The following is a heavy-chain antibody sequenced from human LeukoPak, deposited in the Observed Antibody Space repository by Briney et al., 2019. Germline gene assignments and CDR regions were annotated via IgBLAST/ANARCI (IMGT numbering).Heavy chain of an antibody. Sequence: SSETLSLTCAVYGGSFSGYYWSWIRQTPGKGLEWIGEINHSGSTNYNPSLKSRVTISVDSSKNQISLKLNSVTAADTAVYYCATPYSGGYQGLDIWGQGTMVTVSS. CDR2: INHSGST. D-gene: IGHD1-26*01. V-gene: IGHV4-34*01. J-gene: IGHJ3*02. CDR3: ATPYSGGYQGLDI. CDR1: GGSFSGYY.